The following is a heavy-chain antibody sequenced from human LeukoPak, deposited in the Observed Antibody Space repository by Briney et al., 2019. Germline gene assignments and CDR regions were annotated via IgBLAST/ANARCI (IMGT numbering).Heavy chain of an antibody. J-gene: IGHJ4*02. CDR3: AKDLDWNYDFDY. Sequence: PGGSPRLSCAASGFTFDDYAMHWVRQAPGKGLEWVSLISGDGGSTYYADTVKGRFTISRDNSKNSLYLQMNSLRTEDTALYYCAKDLDWNYDFDYWGQGTLVTVSS. CDR2: ISGDGGST. V-gene: IGHV3-43*02. D-gene: IGHD1-7*01. CDR1: GFTFDDYA.